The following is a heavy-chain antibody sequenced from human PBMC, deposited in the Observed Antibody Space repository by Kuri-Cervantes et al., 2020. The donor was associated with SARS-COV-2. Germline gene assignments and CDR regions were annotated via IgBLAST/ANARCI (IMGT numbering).Heavy chain of an antibody. CDR2: IYYSGST. CDR3: ARDSRSWYQLLLDHYSYSYMDV. CDR1: GGSISSHY. V-gene: IGHV4-59*11. D-gene: IGHD2/OR15-2a*01. J-gene: IGHJ6*03. Sequence: GSLRLSCTVSGGSISSHYWSWIRQPPGKGLEWIGYIYYSGSTNYDPSLKSRVTISVDTSKNQFSLKLSSVTAADTAVYYCARDSRSWYQLLLDHYSYSYMDVWGKGTTVTVSS.